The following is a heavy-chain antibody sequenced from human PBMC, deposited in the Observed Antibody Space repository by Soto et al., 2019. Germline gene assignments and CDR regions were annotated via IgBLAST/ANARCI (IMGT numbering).Heavy chain of an antibody. CDR3: ARDGYYNVDY. J-gene: IGHJ4*02. CDR1: GFTFNTHG. V-gene: IGHV3-21*05. CDR2: ISARSNDI. Sequence: GGSLRISCAASGFTFNTHGMHWGRQAPGKGLEWISYISARSNDIQYTESVKGRFTISRDNAENSLYLQMNSLRAEDTALYYCARDGYYNVDYWGQGTLVTVSS. D-gene: IGHD3-9*01.